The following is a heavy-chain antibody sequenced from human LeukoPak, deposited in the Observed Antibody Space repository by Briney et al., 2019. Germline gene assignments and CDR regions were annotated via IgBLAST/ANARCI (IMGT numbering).Heavy chain of an antibody. Sequence: ASVKVSCKASGYTFTGYYLHWVRQAPGQGLEWMGWINTNSGGTNFAQKFQGRVTMTRDTSITTAYMEMSRLRSDDTAVHYCAREHPFGVILIRGFDYWGQGTLVSVSS. D-gene: IGHD3-3*01. J-gene: IGHJ4*02. CDR1: GYTFTGYY. CDR3: AREHPFGVILIRGFDY. CDR2: INTNSGGT. V-gene: IGHV1-2*02.